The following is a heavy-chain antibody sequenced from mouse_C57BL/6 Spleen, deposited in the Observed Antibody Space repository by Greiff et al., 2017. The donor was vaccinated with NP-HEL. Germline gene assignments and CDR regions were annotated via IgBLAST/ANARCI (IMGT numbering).Heavy chain of an antibody. D-gene: IGHD3-3*01. CDR3: ARGTSFPWYFDV. V-gene: IGHV1-26*01. CDR2: INPNNGGT. Sequence: EVQLQQSGPELVKPGASVKISCKASGYTFTDYYMNWVKQSHGKSLEWIGDINPNNGGTSYNQKFKGKATLTVDKSSSTAYMELRSLTSEDSAVYYCARGTSFPWYFDVWGTGTTVTVSS. J-gene: IGHJ1*03. CDR1: GYTFTDYY.